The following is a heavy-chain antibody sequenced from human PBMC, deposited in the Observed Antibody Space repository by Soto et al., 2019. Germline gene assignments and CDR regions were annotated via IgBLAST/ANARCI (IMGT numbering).Heavy chain of an antibody. CDR2: IYYSGST. D-gene: IGHD3-22*01. V-gene: IGHV4-59*01. Sequence: SETLSLTCTVSGGSISSYYWSWIRQPPGKGLEWIGYIYYSGSTNYNPSLKSRVTISVDTSKNQFSLKLSSVTAADTAVYYCARGANYYDSSAQFDYWGQGTLVTVSS. J-gene: IGHJ4*02. CDR1: GGSISSYY. CDR3: ARGANYYDSSAQFDY.